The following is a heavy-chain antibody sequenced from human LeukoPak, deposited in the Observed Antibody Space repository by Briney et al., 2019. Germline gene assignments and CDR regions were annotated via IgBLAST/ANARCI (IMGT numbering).Heavy chain of an antibody. Sequence: SETLSLTCTVSGGSISSRSYSWGWIRQPPGTGLEWLGSIYYRGSTYYNPSLKSRVTISVDTSKNQFSLKLNSVTAADTAVYYCARDWFHAIDYWGQGTLVTVSS. D-gene: IGHD2/OR15-2a*01. CDR2: IYYRGST. J-gene: IGHJ4*02. V-gene: IGHV4-39*07. CDR1: GGSISSRSYS. CDR3: ARDWFHAIDY.